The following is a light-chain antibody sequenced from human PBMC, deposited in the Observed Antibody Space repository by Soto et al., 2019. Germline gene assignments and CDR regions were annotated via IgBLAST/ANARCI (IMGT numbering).Light chain of an antibody. Sequence: QSVLTQPPSASGTPGQRVTISCSGSSSNIGSNTVHWYQQFPGTAPKLLIYTNTQRPSGVPDRFSGSKSGTSASLAISGLQSEDEADYSCATWDDSLNGWVFGGGTKLTVL. CDR1: SSNIGSNT. V-gene: IGLV1-44*01. CDR2: TNT. CDR3: ATWDDSLNGWV. J-gene: IGLJ3*02.